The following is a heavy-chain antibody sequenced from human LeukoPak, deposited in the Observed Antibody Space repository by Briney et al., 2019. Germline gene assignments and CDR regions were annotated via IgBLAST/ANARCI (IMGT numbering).Heavy chain of an antibody. Sequence: SETLSLTCAVYGGSFSGYYWSWIRQPPGKGLEWIGEINHSGSTNYNPSPKSRVTISVDTSKNQFSLKLSSVTAADTAVYYCARGLAYYYDSSGYLYAFDIWGQGTMVTVSS. V-gene: IGHV4-34*01. D-gene: IGHD3-22*01. CDR1: GGSFSGYY. CDR2: INHSGST. CDR3: ARGLAYYYDSSGYLYAFDI. J-gene: IGHJ3*02.